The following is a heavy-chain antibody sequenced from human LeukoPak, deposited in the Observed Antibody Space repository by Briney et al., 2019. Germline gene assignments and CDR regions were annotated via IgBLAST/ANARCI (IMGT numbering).Heavy chain of an antibody. J-gene: IGHJ3*02. Sequence: PGGSLRLSCAASGFTFSSYSMTWVRQAPGKGLEWVSAISGSGGSTYYADSVKGRFTISRDNSKNTLYLQMNSLRAEDTAVYYCAKGRGNADAFDIWGQGTMVTVSS. CDR3: AKGRGNADAFDI. D-gene: IGHD1-26*01. CDR2: ISGSGGST. V-gene: IGHV3-23*01. CDR1: GFTFSSYS.